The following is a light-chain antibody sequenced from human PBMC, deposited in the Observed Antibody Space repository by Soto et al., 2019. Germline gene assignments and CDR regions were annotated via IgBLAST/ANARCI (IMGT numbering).Light chain of an antibody. V-gene: IGKV3-15*01. CDR1: QNVGNN. CDR2: GAS. Sequence: EIVMTQSSATLSVSPGERATLSCRAIQNVGNNLVWYQQEPGEAPRLLIYGASTRAAGIPDRSSGSGSGTEFTLNTSALPSPDFAVYYCQQFNNWPPRTLGQETKG. J-gene: IGKJ1*01. CDR3: QQFNNWPPRT.